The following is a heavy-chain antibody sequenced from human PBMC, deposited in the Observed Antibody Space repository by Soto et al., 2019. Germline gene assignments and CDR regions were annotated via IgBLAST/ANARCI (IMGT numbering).Heavy chain of an antibody. Sequence: QLQLQESGPGLVKPSETLSLTCTVSGGSISSSSYYWGWIRQPPGKGLEWIGSIYYSGSTYYNPSLKSRVTISVDTSKNQFSLKLSSVTAADTAVYYCARIAVAGWHYYYGMDVWGQGTTVTVSS. CDR2: IYYSGST. CDR1: GGSISSSSYY. D-gene: IGHD6-19*01. CDR3: ARIAVAGWHYYYGMDV. J-gene: IGHJ6*02. V-gene: IGHV4-39*01.